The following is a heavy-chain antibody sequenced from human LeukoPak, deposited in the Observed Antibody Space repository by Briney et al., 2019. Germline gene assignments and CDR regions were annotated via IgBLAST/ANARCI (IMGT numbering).Heavy chain of an antibody. CDR1: GVPIHIYY. CDR2: IYDSGST. Sequence: KPSETLPLPCAFSGVPIHIYYWSWIRQPPGKGLEWIGYIYDSGSTNYKPSLKSRVTISGDTSKNRFSLNLRYVTAADTAVYYCARGGSYYVDYWGQGILVTVSS. J-gene: IGHJ4*02. D-gene: IGHD3-10*01. V-gene: IGHV4-59*01. CDR3: ARGGSYYVDY.